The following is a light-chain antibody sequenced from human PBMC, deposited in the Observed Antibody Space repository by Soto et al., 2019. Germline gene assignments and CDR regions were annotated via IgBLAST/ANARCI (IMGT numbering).Light chain of an antibody. CDR2: RAS. CDR3: QQSYNWPWT. Sequence: EIVLTQSPATLSLSPGERATLSCRASQSVSNYLAWYQQKPGQAPRLLISRASTRATGIPARFSGSGSGTEFTLTISSLQSEDFAVYYCQQSYNWPWTFGQGTKVDIK. J-gene: IGKJ1*01. CDR1: QSVSNY. V-gene: IGKV3-15*01.